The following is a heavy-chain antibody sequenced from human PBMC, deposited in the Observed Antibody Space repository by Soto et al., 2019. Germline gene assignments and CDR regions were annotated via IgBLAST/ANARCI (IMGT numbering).Heavy chain of an antibody. CDR3: ARDLWGYCGTDCYPLDV. CDR1: GGSITTYY. Sequence: SETLSLTCTVSGGSITTYYWSWIRQPPGKGLEWIGYIYNTGSTVYNPSFKSRVTISVDTSKNQFSLKLNSVTAADTAVYYCARDLWGYCGTDCYPLDVWGQGTMVTVSS. D-gene: IGHD2-21*02. J-gene: IGHJ6*02. CDR2: IYNTGST. V-gene: IGHV4-59*01.